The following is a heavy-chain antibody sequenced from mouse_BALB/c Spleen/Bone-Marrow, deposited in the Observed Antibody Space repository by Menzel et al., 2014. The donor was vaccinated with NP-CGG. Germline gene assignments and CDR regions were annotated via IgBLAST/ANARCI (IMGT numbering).Heavy chain of an antibody. CDR2: ISSGGSYT. Sequence: EVQGVESGGGLVKPGGSLKLSCAASGFTFSSYAMSWVRQTPEKRLEWVATISSGGSYTYYPDSVKGRFTISRDHAKNTLYLQMSSLRSEDTAMYYCARRDYGYFDVWGAGTTVTVSS. CDR1: GFTFSSYA. J-gene: IGHJ1*01. CDR3: ARRDYGYFDV. V-gene: IGHV5-9-3*01.